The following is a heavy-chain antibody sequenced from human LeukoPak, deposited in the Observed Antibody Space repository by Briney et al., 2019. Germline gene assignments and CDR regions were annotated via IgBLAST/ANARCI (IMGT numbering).Heavy chain of an antibody. J-gene: IGHJ4*02. CDR3: ARDRHYDSSGYPDY. Sequence: SVKVSCKASGGTFSSYAISWVRQAPGQGLEWMGRIIPIFGTANYAQKFQGRVTITTDESTSTAYMELSSLRSEDTAVYYCARDRHYDSSGYPDYWGQGTLVTVSS. D-gene: IGHD3-22*01. V-gene: IGHV1-69*05. CDR2: IIPIFGTA. CDR1: GGTFSSYA.